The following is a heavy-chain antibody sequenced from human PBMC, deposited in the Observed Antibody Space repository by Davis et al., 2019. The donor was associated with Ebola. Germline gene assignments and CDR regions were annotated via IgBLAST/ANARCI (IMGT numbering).Heavy chain of an antibody. Sequence: GESLKISCKDSGNSFSSHWIGWVRQMPGKGLEWMGIIYTGDFDTRYSPSFRGQVTISADKSSKTAFLQWSSLKASDTAMYYCASLRRTITGMDDGFDIWGQGTMVTVSS. D-gene: IGHD7-27*01. J-gene: IGHJ3*02. CDR2: IYTGDFDT. CDR1: GNSFSSHW. V-gene: IGHV5-51*01. CDR3: ASLRRTITGMDDGFDI.